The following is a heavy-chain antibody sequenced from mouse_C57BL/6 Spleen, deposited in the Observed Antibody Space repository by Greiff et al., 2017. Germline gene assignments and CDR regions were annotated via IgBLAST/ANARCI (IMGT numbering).Heavy chain of an antibody. J-gene: IGHJ4*01. Sequence: VMLVESGPGLVAPSQSLSITCTVSGFSLTSYGVHWVRQPPGKGLEWLVVIWSDGSTTYNSALKSRLSISKDNSKSQVFLKMNSLQTDDTAMYYCARHTYYEGYYAMDYWGQGTSVTVSS. CDR3: ARHTYYEGYYAMDY. V-gene: IGHV2-6-1*01. CDR1: GFSLTSYG. D-gene: IGHD2-10*01. CDR2: IWSDGST.